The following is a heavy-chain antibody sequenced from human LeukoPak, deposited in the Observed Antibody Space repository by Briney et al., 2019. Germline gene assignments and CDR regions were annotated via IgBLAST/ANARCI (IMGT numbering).Heavy chain of an antibody. CDR3: ARIKGSGSGSYYPDY. J-gene: IGHJ4*02. V-gene: IGHV3-11*06. Sequence: PGGSLRLSCAASGFTFSDYYMSWIRQAPGKGLEWVSYISSSSSYTNYADSVKGRFTISRDNAKNSLYLQMNSLRAEDTAVYYCARIKGSGSGSYYPDYWGQETLVTVSS. CDR2: ISSSSSYT. CDR1: GFTFSDYY. D-gene: IGHD3-10*01.